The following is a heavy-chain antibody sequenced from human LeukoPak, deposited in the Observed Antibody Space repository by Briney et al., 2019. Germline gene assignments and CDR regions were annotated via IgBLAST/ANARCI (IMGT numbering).Heavy chain of an antibody. J-gene: IGHJ4*02. CDR3: ARGNDYGDYFDY. D-gene: IGHD4-17*01. V-gene: IGHV1-2*02. CDR1: GYTFTGYY. CDR2: INPNSGGT. Sequence: ASVKVSCKASGYTFTGYYMHWVRQAPGQGLEWMGWINPNSGGTNYAQKFQGRVTMTRDTSISTAYMELSRLRSDDTAEYYCARGNDYGDYFDYWGQGTLATVSS.